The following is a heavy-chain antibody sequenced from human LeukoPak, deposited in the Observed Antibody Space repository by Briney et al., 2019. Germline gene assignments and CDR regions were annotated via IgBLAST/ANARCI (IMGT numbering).Heavy chain of an antibody. J-gene: IGHJ4*02. CDR2: IYYSGST. CDR3: ASVVPAADSDY. CDR1: GGSISGSSYY. V-gene: IGHV4-39*01. D-gene: IGHD2-2*01. Sequence: SETLSLTCTVSGGSISGSSYYWGWIRQPPGKGLEWIGSIYYSGSTYCNPSLKSRVTISVDTSKNQFSLKLSSVTAADTAVYYCASVVPAADSDYWGQGTLVTVSS.